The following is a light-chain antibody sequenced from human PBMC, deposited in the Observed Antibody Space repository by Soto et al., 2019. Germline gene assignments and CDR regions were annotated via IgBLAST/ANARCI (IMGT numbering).Light chain of an antibody. J-gene: IGLJ2*01. V-gene: IGLV1-47*01. CDR3: VAWDDSLSGVV. CDR1: SSNIGSNY. CDR2: RDN. Sequence: QSVVTQPPSASGTPGQRATISCSGSSSNIGSNYVYWFHQLPGTAPKLLIYRDNQRPSGVPDRFSGSKSGTSASLAISRLRSEDEADYYCVAWDDSLSGVVFGGGTKVTVL.